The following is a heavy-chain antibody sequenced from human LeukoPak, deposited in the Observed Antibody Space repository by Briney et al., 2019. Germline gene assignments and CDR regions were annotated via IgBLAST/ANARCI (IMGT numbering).Heavy chain of an antibody. D-gene: IGHD1-26*01. CDR2: IYWDDDK. Sequence: SGPTLVNPTQALTLTCTFSGFSLSTSGVGVGWIRQPPGKALEWLALIYWDDDKRYIPSLKGRLTITKDTSKNQVVLTMTNMDPVDTATYYCAHSLYSGSLFDYWGQGTLVTVSS. V-gene: IGHV2-5*02. J-gene: IGHJ4*02. CDR1: GFSLSTSGVG. CDR3: AHSLYSGSLFDY.